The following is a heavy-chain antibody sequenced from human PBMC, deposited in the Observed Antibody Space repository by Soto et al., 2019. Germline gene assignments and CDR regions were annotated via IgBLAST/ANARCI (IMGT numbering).Heavy chain of an antibody. D-gene: IGHD5-12*01. CDR1: GFTFSDYY. CDR3: ARDRGGYDRLYYYHGMDV. J-gene: IGHJ6*02. V-gene: IGHV3-11*06. Sequence: GGSLRLSCAASGFTFSDYYVSWIRQAPGKGLEYISYISSSSGSTNYADSVKGRFTISRDNAKNSLYLQMSSLRAEDTAVYYCARDRGGYDRLYYYHGMDVWGQGTTVTVS. CDR2: ISSSSGST.